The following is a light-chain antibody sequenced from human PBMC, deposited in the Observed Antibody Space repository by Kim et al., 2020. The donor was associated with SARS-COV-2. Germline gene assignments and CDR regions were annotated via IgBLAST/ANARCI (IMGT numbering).Light chain of an antibody. V-gene: IGLV2-14*01. CDR2: DVS. CDR1: SSDVGGYNY. Sequence: QSALTQPATVSGSPGQSITISCTGTSSDVGGYNYVSWYQQHPGKAPKLMIYDVSKRPSGVSKRFSGSKSGNTASLTISGLQAEDEADYYCSSYTSSRTFDNYVFGTGTKVTVL. CDR3: SSYTSSRTFDNYV. J-gene: IGLJ1*01.